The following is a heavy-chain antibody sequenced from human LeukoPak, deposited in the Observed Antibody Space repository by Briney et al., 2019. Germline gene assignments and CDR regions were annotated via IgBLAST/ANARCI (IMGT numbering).Heavy chain of an antibody. D-gene: IGHD3-10*01. V-gene: IGHV3-30*18. CDR2: ISYDGSNK. CDR1: GFTFSSYG. Sequence: GGSLRLSCAASGFTFSSYGMHWVRQAPGKGLEWVAVISYDGSNKYYADSVKGRFTISRDNSKNTLYLQMNSLRAEDTAVYFCAKDLGGSGSYDIDYWGQGTLVTVSS. J-gene: IGHJ4*02. CDR3: AKDLGGSGSYDIDY.